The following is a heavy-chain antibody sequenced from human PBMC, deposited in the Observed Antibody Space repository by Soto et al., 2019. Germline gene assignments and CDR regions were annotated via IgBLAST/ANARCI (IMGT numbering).Heavy chain of an antibody. J-gene: IGHJ4*02. CDR2: ISYDGSNK. CDR1: GFTCSSYG. CDR3: AKAGAVAGPFGY. V-gene: IGHV3-30*18. Sequence: QVQLVESGGGVVQPGRSLRLSCAASGFTCSSYGMHWVRQAPGKGLEWVAVISYDGSNKYYADSVKGRFTISRDNSKNTLYLQMNSLRAEDTAVYYCAKAGAVAGPFGYWGQGTLVTVSS. D-gene: IGHD6-19*01.